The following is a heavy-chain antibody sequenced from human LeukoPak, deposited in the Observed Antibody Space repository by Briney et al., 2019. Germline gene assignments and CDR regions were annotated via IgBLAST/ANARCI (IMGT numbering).Heavy chain of an antibody. V-gene: IGHV1-69*13. Sequence: SVNVSCKASGGTFSIYAISWVRQAPGQGLEWMGGIIPIFGTANYAQKFQGRVTITADESTSTAYMELSSLRSEDTAVYYCARVKRGYSYGYVAFDIWGQGTMVTVSS. CDR3: ARVKRGYSYGYVAFDI. J-gene: IGHJ3*02. CDR1: GGTFSIYA. CDR2: IIPIFGTA. D-gene: IGHD5-18*01.